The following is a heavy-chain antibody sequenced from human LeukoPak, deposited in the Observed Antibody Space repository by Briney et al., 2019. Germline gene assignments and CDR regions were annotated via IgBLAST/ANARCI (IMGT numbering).Heavy chain of an antibody. CDR3: ATTEGPFGNYFDY. D-gene: IGHD3-3*01. CDR1: GYTFTSYW. CDR2: IYPGDSNI. Sequence: GESLKISCTGSGYTFTSYWIGWVRQMPGKRLEWVGIIYPGDSNIRYSPSFEGQVTISADKSISTDYLQWSSLKASDTAMYCGATTEGPFGNYFDYWGQGTLVTVSS. J-gene: IGHJ4*02. V-gene: IGHV5-51*01.